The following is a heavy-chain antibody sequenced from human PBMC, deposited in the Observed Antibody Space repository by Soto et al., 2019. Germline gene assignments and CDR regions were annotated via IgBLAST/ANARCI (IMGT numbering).Heavy chain of an antibody. V-gene: IGHV4-61*01. Sequence: SETLSLTCTVSGGSVSSGSYYWSWIRQPPGKGLEWIGYIYYSGSTNYNPSLKSRVTISVDTSKNQFSLKLSSVTAADTAVYYCARGRTYRSSWFAYCGQGTLVIVSS. CDR3: ARGRTYRSSWFAY. CDR2: IYYSGST. D-gene: IGHD6-13*01. CDR1: GGSVSSGSYY. J-gene: IGHJ5*01.